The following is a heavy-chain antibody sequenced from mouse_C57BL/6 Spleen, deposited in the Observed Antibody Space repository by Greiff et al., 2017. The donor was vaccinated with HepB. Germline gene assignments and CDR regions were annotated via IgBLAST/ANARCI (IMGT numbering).Heavy chain of an antibody. D-gene: IGHD2-4*01. V-gene: IGHV1-55*01. CDR1: GYTFTSYW. CDR2: IYPGSGST. CDR3: ARPIYYDYEGDY. Sequence: VQLQQPGAELVKPGASVKMSCKASGYTFTSYWITWVKQRPGQGLEWIGDIYPGSGSTNYNEKFKSKATLTVDTSSSTAYMQLSSLTSEDSAVYYCARPIYYDYEGDYWGQGTTLTVSS. J-gene: IGHJ2*01.